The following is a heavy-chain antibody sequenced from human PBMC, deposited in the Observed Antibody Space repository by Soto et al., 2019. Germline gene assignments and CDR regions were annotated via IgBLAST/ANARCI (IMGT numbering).Heavy chain of an antibody. V-gene: IGHV1-3*01. Sequence: GASVKVSCKASGYTFTSYAMHWVRQAPGQRLEWMGWSNAVIDTTNYSQKFQGRLTITTDESTSTAYMEMSSLTSEDTAVYYCASFRFSGSYYFDYWGQGTLVTVSS. CDR2: SNAVIDTT. CDR3: ASFRFSGSYYFDY. D-gene: IGHD1-26*01. CDR1: GYTFTSYA. J-gene: IGHJ4*01.